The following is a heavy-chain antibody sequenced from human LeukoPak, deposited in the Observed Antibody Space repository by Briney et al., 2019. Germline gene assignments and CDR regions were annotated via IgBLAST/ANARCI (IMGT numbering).Heavy chain of an antibody. D-gene: IGHD3-22*01. CDR1: GFTFSSYA. CDR3: ARDETYDYESNGYLDF. CDR2: IRHDGSET. Sequence: GGSLRLSCAASGFTFSSYAMSWVRQAPGKGLEWVANIRHDGSETYYVDSLRGRFTISRDNAKNLVYLQMSSLRAEDTAIYYCARDETYDYESNGYLDFWGQGTVVAVSS. J-gene: IGHJ4*02. V-gene: IGHV3-7*01.